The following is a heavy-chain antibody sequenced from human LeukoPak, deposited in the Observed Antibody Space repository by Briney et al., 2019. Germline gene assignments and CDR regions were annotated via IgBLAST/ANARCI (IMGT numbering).Heavy chain of an antibody. J-gene: IGHJ4*02. V-gene: IGHV3-48*01. CDR2: IRHDGETR. D-gene: IGHD6-13*01. CDR3: ARDVGSIYYFDY. CDR1: GYTFSTLS. Sequence: PGGSLRLSCAASGYTFSTLSMNWVRQAPGKGLEWLSRIRHDGETRHYADSVKGRFTISRDNSKNTLYLQMNSLRAEDTAVYYCARDVGSIYYFDYWGQGTLVTVSS.